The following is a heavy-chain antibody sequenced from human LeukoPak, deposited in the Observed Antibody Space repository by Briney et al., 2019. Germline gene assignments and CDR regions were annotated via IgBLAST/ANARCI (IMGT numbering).Heavy chain of an antibody. V-gene: IGHV4-31*03. D-gene: IGHD3-3*01. CDR2: IYNSGST. J-gene: IGHJ6*03. CDR1: GGSISSGGYY. CDR3: ASSGPYYNFWSGYYTNYYYYMDV. Sequence: SETLSLTSTVSGGSISSGGYYWRWIRQHPGRGLEWIGYIYNSGSTYYDPSLKSRVTISVDTSKNQFSLKLSSVTAADTAVYYYASSGPYYNFWSGYYTNYYYYMDVWGKGTTVTVSS.